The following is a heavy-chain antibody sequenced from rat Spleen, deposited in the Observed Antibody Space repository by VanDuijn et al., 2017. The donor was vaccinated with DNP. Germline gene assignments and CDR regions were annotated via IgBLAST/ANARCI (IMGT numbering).Heavy chain of an antibody. V-gene: IGHV5-25*01. CDR3: AKDAFDY. CDR1: GFTFSDFY. CDR2: ISTSGSKI. J-gene: IGHJ2*01. Sequence: EVQLVESGGGLVLPGWSLRLSCAASGFTFSDFYMAWVRQAPKKGLEWVATISTSGSKIYYPDSVKGRFTISRDNAKSSLFLQMNSLRSEDTATYYCAKDAFDYWGQGVMVTVSS.